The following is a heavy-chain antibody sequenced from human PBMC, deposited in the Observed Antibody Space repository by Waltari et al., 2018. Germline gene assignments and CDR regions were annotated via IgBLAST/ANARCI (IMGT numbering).Heavy chain of an antibody. CDR1: GGSFRGYY. Sequence: QVHLQESGPGLVKPSETLSLTFTGPGGSFRGYYWSWIRQPPGKGLEWIGDIYYNGGSNYSPSLESRVTISTDTSNSQFSLRLMSVTDADTAIYYCARVGTGLSGMFDSWGQGALVTVSS. D-gene: IGHD1-1*01. CDR3: ARVGTGLSGMFDS. CDR2: IYYNGGS. V-gene: IGHV4-59*01. J-gene: IGHJ4*02.